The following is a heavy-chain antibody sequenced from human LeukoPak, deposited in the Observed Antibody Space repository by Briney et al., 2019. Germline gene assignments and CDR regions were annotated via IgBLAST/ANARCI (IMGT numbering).Heavy chain of an antibody. CDR2: ISSSGSTI. J-gene: IGHJ4*02. D-gene: IGHD3-22*01. CDR3: ATLPYYYDSSGSYYFDY. Sequence: GGSLRLSCAASGFTFSSYEMNWVRQAPGKGLEWVSYISSSGSTIYYADSVKGRFTISRDNAKNSLYLQMNSLRVEDTAVYYCATLPYYYDSSGSYYFDYWGQGTLVTVSS. V-gene: IGHV3-48*03. CDR1: GFTFSSYE.